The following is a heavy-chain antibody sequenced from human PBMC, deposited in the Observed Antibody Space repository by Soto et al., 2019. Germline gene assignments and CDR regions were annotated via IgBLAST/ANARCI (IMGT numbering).Heavy chain of an antibody. D-gene: IGHD3-3*01. Sequence: EVQLVESGGGFVKPGGSLRLSCAASGFTFSDAWMTWVRQAPGKGLEWVGRTKSKSDGGTRDYAVALKDRFTISRDDSINTLYLHINCLKTEDTAVYYCATVRRGYYLLFGNWGQGTLVTVSS. CDR2: TKSKSDGGTR. J-gene: IGHJ4*02. CDR1: GFTFSDAW. CDR3: ATVRRGYYLLFGN. V-gene: IGHV3-15*01.